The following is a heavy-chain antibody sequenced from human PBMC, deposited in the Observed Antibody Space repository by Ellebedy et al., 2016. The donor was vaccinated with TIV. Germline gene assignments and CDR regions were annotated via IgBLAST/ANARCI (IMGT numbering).Heavy chain of an antibody. CDR3: AREIPFLWFGELLSKGGMDV. J-gene: IGHJ6*02. Sequence: AASVKVSCKASGYTFTSYGISWVRQAPGQGLEWMGWISAYNGNTNYAQKLQGRVTMTTDTSTSTAYMELRSLRSDDTAVYYCAREIPFLWFGELLSKGGMDVWGQGTTVTVSS. D-gene: IGHD3-10*01. V-gene: IGHV1-18*01. CDR1: GYTFTSYG. CDR2: ISAYNGNT.